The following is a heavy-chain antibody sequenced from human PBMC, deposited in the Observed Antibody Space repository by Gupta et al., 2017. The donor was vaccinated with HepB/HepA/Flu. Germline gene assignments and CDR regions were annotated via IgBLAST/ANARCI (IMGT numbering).Heavy chain of an antibody. Sequence: EVQLVESGGGLVQPGRSLRLSCAASGSTFVDYAITWVRQAPGKGLEWVSGISWNSGSIGYADSAKGRFTISRDNAKNSLYLQMNSLRAEDTALYYCAKEHYYDISGYPAPRSYYFDYWGQGTLVTVSS. D-gene: IGHD3-22*01. J-gene: IGHJ4*02. V-gene: IGHV3-9*01. CDR3: AKEHYYDISGYPAPRSYYFDY. CDR1: GSTFVDYA. CDR2: ISWNSGSI.